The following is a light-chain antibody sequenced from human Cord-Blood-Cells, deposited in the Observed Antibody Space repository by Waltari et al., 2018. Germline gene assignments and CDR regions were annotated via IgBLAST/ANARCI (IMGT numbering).Light chain of an antibody. V-gene: IGLV2-11*01. CDR3: CSYAGSYTLV. CDR1: SSAVGGSNY. Sequence: QSALTQPRSVSVSPGQSVTISCTGTSSAVGGSNYVSWYQQHPGKAPKLMIYDVSKRPSGVPDRFSGSKSGNTASLTISGLQAEDEADYYCCSYAGSYTLVFGGGTKLTVL. J-gene: IGLJ2*01. CDR2: DVS.